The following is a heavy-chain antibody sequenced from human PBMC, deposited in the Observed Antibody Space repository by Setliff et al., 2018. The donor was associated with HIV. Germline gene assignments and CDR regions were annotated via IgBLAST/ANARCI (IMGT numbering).Heavy chain of an antibody. CDR1: GFTVNSGA. J-gene: IGHJ6*02. Sequence: GGSLRLSCAGSGFTVNSGAMNWVRQAPGEGLEWVAVISYDGSNKYYADSVKGRFTISRDNSKNTLYLQMNSLRAEDTAVYYCARSVIGYYYYGMDVWGQGTLVTVSS. D-gene: IGHD3-10*01. CDR2: ISYDGSNK. CDR3: ARSVIGYYYYGMDV. V-gene: IGHV3-30*01.